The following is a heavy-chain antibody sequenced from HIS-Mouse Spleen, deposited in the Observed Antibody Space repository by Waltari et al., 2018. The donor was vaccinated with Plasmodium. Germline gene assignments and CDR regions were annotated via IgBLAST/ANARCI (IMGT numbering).Heavy chain of an antibody. V-gene: IGHV3-7*01. Sequence: EVQLVESGGGLVQPGGSLRLSCAASGFTFSSYWMSWVGQAPGMGLEWVAKIKHNGRDKYYMDSVKGRITVSRDNAKNSLYLQMTSLRAEDTAVYYCASSWYWYFDLWGRGTLVTVSS. D-gene: IGHD6-13*01. CDR1: GFTFSSYW. CDR2: IKHNGRDK. J-gene: IGHJ2*01. CDR3: ASSWYWYFDL.